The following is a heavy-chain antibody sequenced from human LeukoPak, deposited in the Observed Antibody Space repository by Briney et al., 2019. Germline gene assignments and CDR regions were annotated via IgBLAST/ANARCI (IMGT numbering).Heavy chain of an antibody. CDR1: GGSFSGYY. Sequence: SETLSLTCAVYGGSFSGYYWSWIRQPPGKGLEWIGGINHSGSTNYNPSLKSRVTISVNTSKNQFSLKLSSVTAADTAVYYCARECCSSPSCYAWWFDPWGQGTLVTVSS. CDR2: INHSGST. J-gene: IGHJ5*02. D-gene: IGHD2-2*01. V-gene: IGHV4-34*01. CDR3: ARECCSSPSCYAWWFDP.